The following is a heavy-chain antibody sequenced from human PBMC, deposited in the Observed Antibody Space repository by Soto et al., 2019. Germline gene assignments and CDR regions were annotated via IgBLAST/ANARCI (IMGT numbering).Heavy chain of an antibody. Sequence: SGPTLVNPTQTLTLTCTFSGFSLSTSGVGVGWIRQPPGKALEWLALIYWSDDKRYSPSLKSRLTITKHTSKNQVVLTMTNMDPVDTATYYCAHSTMVRGVIAEYFQHWGQGTLVTVSS. CDR2: IYWSDDK. J-gene: IGHJ1*01. D-gene: IGHD3-10*01. V-gene: IGHV2-5*01. CDR3: AHSTMVRGVIAEYFQH. CDR1: GFSLSTSGVG.